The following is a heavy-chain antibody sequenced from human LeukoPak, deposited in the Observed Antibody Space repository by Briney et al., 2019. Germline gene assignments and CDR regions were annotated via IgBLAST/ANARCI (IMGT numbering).Heavy chain of an antibody. CDR1: GFTFSSYG. V-gene: IGHV3-30*02. CDR3: AKDKGFGTGTLDY. Sequence: GGSLRLSCAASGFTFSSYGMHWVRQAPGKGLEWVAFIRYDGSNKYYADSVKGRFTFSRDNSKNTLYLQMNSLRAEDTAVYYCAKDKGFGTGTLDYWGQGTLVTVSS. D-gene: IGHD1-1*01. CDR2: IRYDGSNK. J-gene: IGHJ4*02.